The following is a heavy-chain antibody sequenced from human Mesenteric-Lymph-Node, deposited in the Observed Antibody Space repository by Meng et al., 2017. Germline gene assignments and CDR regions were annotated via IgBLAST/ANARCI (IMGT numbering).Heavy chain of an antibody. CDR2: INTDGSST. CDR1: GFTFSAYW. CDR3: ARGWELLHY. D-gene: IGHD1-26*01. V-gene: IGHV3-74*01. Sequence: ETLSLTCAASGFTFSAYWIHWVRHPPGKGLVWVSRINTDGSSTRYADSVEGRFTNSRDNAKNTLYLQMNSLRAEDTAVYYCARGWELLHYWGQGTLVTVSS. J-gene: IGHJ4*02.